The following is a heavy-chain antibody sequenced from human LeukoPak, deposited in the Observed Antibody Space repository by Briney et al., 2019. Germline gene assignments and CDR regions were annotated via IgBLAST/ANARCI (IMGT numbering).Heavy chain of an antibody. V-gene: IGHV4-34*01. J-gene: IGHJ4*02. CDR2: INHSGST. CDR3: ARGEAAGPSGGY. CDR1: GGSFSGYC. D-gene: IGHD6-13*01. Sequence: PSETLSLTCAVYGGSFSGYCWSWIRQPPGKGLEWIGEINHSGSTNYNPSLKSRVTISVDTSKNQFSLKLSSVTAADTAVYYCARGEAAGPSGGYWGQGTLVTVSS.